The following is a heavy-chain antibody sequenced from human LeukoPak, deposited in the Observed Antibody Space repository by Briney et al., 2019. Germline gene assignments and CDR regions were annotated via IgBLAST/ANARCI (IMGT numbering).Heavy chain of an antibody. Sequence: SGPTLVNPTQTLTLTCTFSGFPLSTSGVGVGWIRQPPGKALEWLALIYWNDDKRYSPSLKSRLTITKDTSKNQVVLTMTNMDPVDTATYYCVHKGGCSGGSCYANWGQGTLVTVSS. CDR3: VHKGGCSGGSCYAN. J-gene: IGHJ4*02. CDR2: IYWNDDK. V-gene: IGHV2-5*01. D-gene: IGHD2-15*01. CDR1: GFPLSTSGVG.